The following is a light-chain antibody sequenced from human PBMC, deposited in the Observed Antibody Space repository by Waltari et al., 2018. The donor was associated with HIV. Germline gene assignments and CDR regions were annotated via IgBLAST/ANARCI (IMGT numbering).Light chain of an antibody. Sequence: EILLTQSPATLSVSQGERATLSCRASQGVSNNLAWYHQQPCQPPSLLIYCASTRATGVPARFSGSGSGTDFTLTIISLQSEDFAVYYCQQYNDWPSFGPGTKVDLK. J-gene: IGKJ3*01. V-gene: IGKV3-15*01. CDR1: QGVSNN. CDR3: QQYNDWPS. CDR2: CAS.